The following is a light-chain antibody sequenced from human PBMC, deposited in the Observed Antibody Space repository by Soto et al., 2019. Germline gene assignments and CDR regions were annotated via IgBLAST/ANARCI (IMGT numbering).Light chain of an antibody. CDR2: DDS. Sequence: SYELTQPPSVSVAPGQTARITCGGNNIGSKSVHWYQQKPGQAPVLVVYDDSDRPSGIPGRFSGSSSGTTATLTISGVQAEDEADYYCQSADSSGSYRVFGTGTKV. J-gene: IGLJ1*01. V-gene: IGLV3-21*02. CDR3: QSADSSGSYRV. CDR1: NIGSKS.